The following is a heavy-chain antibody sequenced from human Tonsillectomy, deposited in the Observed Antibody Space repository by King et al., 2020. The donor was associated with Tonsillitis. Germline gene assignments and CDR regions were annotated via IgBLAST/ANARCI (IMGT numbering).Heavy chain of an antibody. Sequence: QVQLQESGPGLVKPSQTLSLTCTVSGGSISSGDYYWSWIRQPPGKGLEWIGYIYYSGSTYYNPSLKSRVTISVDTSKNQFSLKLSSVTAADTAVYYCARANNRYYDFWSGYPQNWFDPWGQGTLDTVSS. D-gene: IGHD3-3*01. CDR2: IYYSGST. V-gene: IGHV4-30-4*01. CDR1: GGSISSGDYY. CDR3: ARANNRYYDFWSGYPQNWFDP. J-gene: IGHJ5*02.